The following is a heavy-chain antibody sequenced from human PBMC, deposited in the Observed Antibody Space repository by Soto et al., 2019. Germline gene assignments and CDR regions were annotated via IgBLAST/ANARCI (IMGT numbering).Heavy chain of an antibody. J-gene: IGHJ4*02. D-gene: IGHD3-22*01. CDR2: INPSGGST. Sequence: ASVKVSCKASGYTFTRYYMHWVRQAPGQGLEWMGIINPSGGSTSYAQKFQGRVTMTRDTSTSTVYMELSSLRSEDTAVYYCARDGGYYYDSSGYYGYWGQGTLVTVSS. CDR1: GYTFTRYY. V-gene: IGHV1-46*01. CDR3: ARDGGYYYDSSGYYGY.